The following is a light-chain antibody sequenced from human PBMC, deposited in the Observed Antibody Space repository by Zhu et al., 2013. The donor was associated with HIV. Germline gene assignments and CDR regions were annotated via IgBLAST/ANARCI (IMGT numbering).Light chain of an antibody. CDR3: QQYFDWPPYT. J-gene: IGKJ2*01. CDR2: GAS. V-gene: IGKV3-15*01. CDR1: QNININ. Sequence: VLMTQSPVTLSVSAGQGATLSCRASQNININLAWYQQKRGQPPRLLVYGASTRVTGVSSRFSGSGSGTEFTLIIDNLQSEDSATYYCQQYFDWPPYTFGQGTKLEI.